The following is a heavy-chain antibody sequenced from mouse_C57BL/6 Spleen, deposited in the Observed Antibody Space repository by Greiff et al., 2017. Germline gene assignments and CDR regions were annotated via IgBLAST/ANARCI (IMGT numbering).Heavy chain of an antibody. CDR3: AREGDYYGNPYYFDY. D-gene: IGHD2-1*01. CDR2: INPSSGYT. Sequence: QVQLQQSGAELAKPGASVKLSCKASGYTFTSYWMHWVKQRPGQGLEWIGYINPSSGYTKYNQKFKDKATLTADESSSTAYMQLSSLTYEDSAVYYCAREGDYYGNPYYFDYWGQGTTLTVSS. CDR1: GYTFTSYW. V-gene: IGHV1-7*01. J-gene: IGHJ2*01.